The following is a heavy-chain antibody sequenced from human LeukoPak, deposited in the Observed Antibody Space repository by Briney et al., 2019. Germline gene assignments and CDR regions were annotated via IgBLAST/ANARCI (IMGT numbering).Heavy chain of an antibody. J-gene: IGHJ4*02. D-gene: IGHD6-19*01. V-gene: IGHV4-59*01. CDR2: IYYSGGT. CDR1: DDSITIYY. Sequence: SETLSLTCTVSDDSITIYYWTWIRQPPGKGLEWIGYIYYSGGTNYNPSLKSRVTISVDTSKNQFSLKLRSVTAADTAVYYCARDPSGGWSFFDYWGQGTLVTVSS. CDR3: ARDPSGGWSFFDY.